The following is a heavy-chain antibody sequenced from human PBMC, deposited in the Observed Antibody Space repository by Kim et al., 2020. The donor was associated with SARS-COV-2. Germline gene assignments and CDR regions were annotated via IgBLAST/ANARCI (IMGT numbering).Heavy chain of an antibody. J-gene: IGHJ4*02. CDR3: TTAFEY. CDR2: NAGTHP. Sequence: NAGTHPYYADSVRGRLHISRDKSKNMVYLQMNSLGAEDTALYYCTTAFEYWGQGTLVTVSS. V-gene: IGHV3-74*01.